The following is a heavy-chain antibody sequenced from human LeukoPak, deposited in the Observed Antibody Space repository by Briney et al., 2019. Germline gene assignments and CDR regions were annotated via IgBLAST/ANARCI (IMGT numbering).Heavy chain of an antibody. J-gene: IGHJ3*02. CDR1: GYTFTSYE. Sequence: ASVKVSCKASGYTFTSYEINWVRQATGQGLEWMGWMNPNSGNTGYAQKFQGRVNMTRNTSISTAYMELSSLRSEDTALYYCAKEYSSGWYPAFDIWGQGTMVTVSS. D-gene: IGHD6-19*01. CDR3: AKEYSSGWYPAFDI. V-gene: IGHV1-8*01. CDR2: MNPNSGNT.